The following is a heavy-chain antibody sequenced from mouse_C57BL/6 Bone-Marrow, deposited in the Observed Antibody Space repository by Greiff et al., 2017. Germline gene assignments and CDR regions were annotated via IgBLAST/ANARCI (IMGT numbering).Heavy chain of an antibody. CDR2: IDPENGDT. Sequence: EVQLQQSGAELVRPGASVKLSCTASGFNIKDDYMHWVKQRPEQGLEWIGWIDPENGDTEYASKFQGKATITADTSSNTAYLQLSSLTSEDTAVYYCTTYDYDYPYDVWGTGTTVTVSS. CDR3: TTYDYDYPYDV. V-gene: IGHV14-4*01. D-gene: IGHD2-4*01. J-gene: IGHJ1*03. CDR1: GFNIKDDY.